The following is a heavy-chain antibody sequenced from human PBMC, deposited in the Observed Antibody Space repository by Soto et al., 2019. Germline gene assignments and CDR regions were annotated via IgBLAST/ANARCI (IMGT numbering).Heavy chain of an antibody. CDR3: AKVTRRSDYYYAMDV. V-gene: IGHV6-1*01. D-gene: IGHD3-3*01. CDR1: VDSACSNRVA. Sequence: SPAVSLTGAICVDSACSNRVAWNWIRQSPSRGLEWLGRTYYRSKWYNDYAVSVKSRITINPDTSKNQFYLQLNSVTPEDTAVYYCAKVTRRSDYYYAMDVCGTGTTVTVS. CDR2: TYYRSKWYN. J-gene: IGHJ6*04.